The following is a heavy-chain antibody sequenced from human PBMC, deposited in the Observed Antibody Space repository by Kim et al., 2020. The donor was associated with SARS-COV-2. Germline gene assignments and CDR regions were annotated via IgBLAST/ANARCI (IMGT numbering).Heavy chain of an antibody. CDR3: ARVASSSFDY. V-gene: IGHV6-1*01. CDR2: N. D-gene: IGHD6-19*01. J-gene: IGHJ4*02. Sequence: NDYAPAVKSRISINPDTSKNQFSLQLKSVTPEDTAVYYCARVASSSFDYWGQGTLVTVSS.